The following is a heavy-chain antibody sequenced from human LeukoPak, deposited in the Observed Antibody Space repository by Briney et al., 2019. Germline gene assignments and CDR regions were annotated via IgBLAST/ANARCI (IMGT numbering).Heavy chain of an antibody. CDR1: GFTFSSYS. CDR3: ARDNYGDYLDY. Sequence: PGGSLRLSCAASGFTFSSYSMNWVRQAPGKGLEWVSSISSSSSYIYYADSVKGRFIISRDNSKNTLSLHMNSLRAEDTALYYCARDNYGDYLDYWGQGTLVTVSS. J-gene: IGHJ4*02. D-gene: IGHD4-17*01. CDR2: ISSSSSYI. V-gene: IGHV3-21*04.